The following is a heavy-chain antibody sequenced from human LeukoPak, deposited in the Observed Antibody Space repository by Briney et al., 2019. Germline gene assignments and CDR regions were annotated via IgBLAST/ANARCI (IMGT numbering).Heavy chain of an antibody. CDR3: ARHDSSGPYNAFDI. V-gene: IGHV4-39*01. D-gene: IGHD3-22*01. CDR1: GGSISSSSYY. J-gene: IGHJ3*02. CDR2: IYYSGST. Sequence: SETLSLTCTVSGGSISSSSYYWGWIRQPPGKGLEWIGSIYYSGSTYYNPSLKSRVTISVGTSKNQFSPKLSSVTAADTAVYYCARHDSSGPYNAFDIWGQGTMVTVSS.